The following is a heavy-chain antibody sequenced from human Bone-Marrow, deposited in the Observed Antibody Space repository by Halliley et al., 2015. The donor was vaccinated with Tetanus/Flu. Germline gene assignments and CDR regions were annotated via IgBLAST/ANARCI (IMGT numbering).Heavy chain of an antibody. CDR1: GFTFSNYA. D-gene: IGHD2-15*01. CDR2: ISHDGRST. V-gene: IGHV3-64D*09. J-gene: IGHJ4*02. Sequence: SLRLSCSASGFTFSNYAMHWVRQAPGKGLEYVSAISHDGRSTYYADSVKGRFTISRDNSKNTLYLQMSSLRPEDTAVYYCMRGGVVVLAASLRHPNFDYWGQGTLVTVSS. CDR3: MRGGVVVLAASLRHPNFDY.